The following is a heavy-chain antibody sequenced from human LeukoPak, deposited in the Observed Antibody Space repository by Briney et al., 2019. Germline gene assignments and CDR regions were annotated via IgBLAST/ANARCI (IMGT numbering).Heavy chain of an antibody. CDR3: ARHAPSSYGSGSYPFDY. CDR2: IYYSGST. D-gene: IGHD3-10*01. CDR1: GGSISSYY. Sequence: SETLFLTCTVSGGSISSYYWSWIRQPPGKGLEWIAYIYYSGSTNYNPSLKSRVTVSVDTSKNQFSLKLSSVTAADTAVYYCARHAPSSYGSGSYPFDYWGQGTLVTVSS. V-gene: IGHV4-59*08. J-gene: IGHJ4*02.